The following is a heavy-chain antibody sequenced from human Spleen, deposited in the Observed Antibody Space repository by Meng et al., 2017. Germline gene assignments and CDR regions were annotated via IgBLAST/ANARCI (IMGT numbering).Heavy chain of an antibody. CDR3: ASGYSDSGMTAPVVTHGDYYYGMDV. Sequence: SETLSLTCTVSGGSISSGSYYWSWIRQPAGKGLEWIGRIYTSGSTNYNPSLKSRVTISVDTSKNQFSLKLSSVTAADTAVYYCASGYSDSGMTAPVVTHGDYYYGMDVWGQGTTVTVSS. CDR1: GGSISSGSYY. D-gene: IGHD4-23*01. V-gene: IGHV4-61*02. CDR2: IYTSGST. J-gene: IGHJ6*02.